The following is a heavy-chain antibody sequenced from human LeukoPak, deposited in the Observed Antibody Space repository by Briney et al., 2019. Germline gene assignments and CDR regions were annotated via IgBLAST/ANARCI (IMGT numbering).Heavy chain of an antibody. CDR2: ISSSGSTI. CDR3: ARDPSIVVVPAATDPGDY. J-gene: IGHJ4*02. Sequence: GGSLRLSCAASGFTFSSYEMNWVRQAPGKGLEWVSYISSSGSTIYYADSVKGRFTISRDNAKNSLYLQMNSLRAEDTAVYYCARDPSIVVVPAATDPGDYWGQGTLVTVSS. D-gene: IGHD2-2*01. V-gene: IGHV3-48*03. CDR1: GFTFSSYE.